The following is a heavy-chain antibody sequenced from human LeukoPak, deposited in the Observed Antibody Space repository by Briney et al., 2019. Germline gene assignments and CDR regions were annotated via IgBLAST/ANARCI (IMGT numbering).Heavy chain of an antibody. CDR2: IYSGGST. CDR3: ASGRSRPYPLVGK. D-gene: IGHD6-6*01. J-gene: IGHJ4*02. V-gene: IGHV3-53*01. CDR1: GFTVSSNY. Sequence: GGSLRLSRAASGFTVSSNYMGCVRQAPGKGLEWVSVIYSGGSTYYADSVKGRFTISRDNSKNTLYLQMNSLRAEDTAVYYCASGRSRPYPLVGKWGQGTLVTVSS.